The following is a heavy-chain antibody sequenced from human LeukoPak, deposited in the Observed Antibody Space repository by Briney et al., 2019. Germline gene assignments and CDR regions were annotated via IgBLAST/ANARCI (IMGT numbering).Heavy chain of an antibody. D-gene: IGHD5-18*01. J-gene: IGHJ4*02. CDR2: INHSGST. V-gene: IGHV4-34*01. Sequence: SETLSLTCAVYGGSFSGYYWSWIRQLPGKGLEWIGEINHSGSTNYNPSLKSRVTISVDTSKNQFSLKLSSVTAADTAVYYCASTTAMVPPYYFDYWGQGTLVTVSS. CDR3: ASTTAMVPPYYFDY. CDR1: GGSFSGYY.